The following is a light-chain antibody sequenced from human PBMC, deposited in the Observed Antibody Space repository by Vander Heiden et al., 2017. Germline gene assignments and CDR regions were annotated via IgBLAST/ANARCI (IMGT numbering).Light chain of an antibody. V-gene: IGKV3-15*01. CDR3: QQYTLWPLT. CDR1: QTVASN. J-gene: IGKJ4*01. CDR2: GAS. Sequence: EIMMTPSPATLSVSPGESATLSCRPSQTVASNLAWYQQKPGQAPRLLIYGASTRATGIPDRFSGSGSGTEFTLTISNLQSEDFAVYVCQQYTLWPLTFGGGTKVEIK.